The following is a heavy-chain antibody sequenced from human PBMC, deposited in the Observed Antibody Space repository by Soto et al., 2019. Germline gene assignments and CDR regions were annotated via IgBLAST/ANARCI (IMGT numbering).Heavy chain of an antibody. CDR1: GFTFSSYG. J-gene: IGHJ4*02. D-gene: IGHD6-19*01. Sequence: GRSLRLSCAASGFTFSSYGMHWVRQAPGKGLEWVAVIWYDGSNKYYADSVKGRFTISRDNSKNTLYLQMNSLRAEDTAVYYCARLAVARKIDDYWGQGTLVTVSS. CDR2: IWYDGSNK. CDR3: ARLAVARKIDDY. V-gene: IGHV3-33*01.